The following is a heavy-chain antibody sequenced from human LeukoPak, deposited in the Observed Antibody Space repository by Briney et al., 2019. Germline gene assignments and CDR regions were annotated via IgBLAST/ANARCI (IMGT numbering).Heavy chain of an antibody. CDR3: ARACGGSSGYYPREYYYYYMDI. V-gene: IGHV1-18*04. Sequence: ASVKVSCKASGSTFSGYYIHWVRQAPGQGLEWMGWISTYNGNTNYAQKLQGRVTMTTDTSTSTAYMELRSLRSDDTAVYYCARACGGSSGYYPREYYYYYMDIWGKGTTVTISS. J-gene: IGHJ6*03. D-gene: IGHD3-22*01. CDR2: ISTYNGNT. CDR1: GSTFSGYY.